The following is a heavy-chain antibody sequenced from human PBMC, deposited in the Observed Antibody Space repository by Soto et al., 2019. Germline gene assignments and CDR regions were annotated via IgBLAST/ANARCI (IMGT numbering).Heavy chain of an antibody. CDR2: VSFDGSNQ. J-gene: IGHJ4*02. CDR1: GFTFSNYT. CDR3: ARDRVALYFDSTGYYQGRTIFDY. Sequence: GGSLRLSCEASGFTFSNYTMHWVRQSPGRGLEWVSVVSFDGSNQFYADSVKGRFTISRDSSGNILYLQLSSLRIEDTSVYYCARDRVALYFDSTGYYQGRTIFDYWGQGTLVTVSS. D-gene: IGHD3-22*01. V-gene: IGHV3-30-3*01.